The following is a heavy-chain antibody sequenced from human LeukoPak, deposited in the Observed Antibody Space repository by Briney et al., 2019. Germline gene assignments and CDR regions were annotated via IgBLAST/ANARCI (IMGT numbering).Heavy chain of an antibody. CDR2: IYYSGST. Sequence: SETLSLTCTVSGGSISSSSYYWGWIRQPPGKGLEWIGSIYYSGSTYYNPSLKSRVTISVDTSKNQFSLKLSSVTAADTAVYYCARDRGAFTWNSRFDSWGQGTLVTVSS. J-gene: IGHJ4*02. CDR3: ARDRGAFTWNSRFDS. CDR1: GGSISSSSYY. V-gene: IGHV4-39*02. D-gene: IGHD1-7*01.